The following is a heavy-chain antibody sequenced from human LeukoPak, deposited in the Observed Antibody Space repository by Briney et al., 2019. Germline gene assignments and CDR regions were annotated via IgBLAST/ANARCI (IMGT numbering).Heavy chain of an antibody. CDR1: GGSISSGGHY. J-gene: IGHJ6*02. CDR2: INYSGST. CDR3: VRDEAIFGAGYYYGMDV. D-gene: IGHD3-3*01. Sequence: PSQTLSLTCTVSGGSISSGGHYWSWIRQHPGKGLEWIGYINYSGSTYYNPSLKSRVTISVDTSQNKFSLKPSSVTAADTAVYYCVRDEAIFGAGYYYGMDVWGQGTTVTVSS. V-gene: IGHV4-31*03.